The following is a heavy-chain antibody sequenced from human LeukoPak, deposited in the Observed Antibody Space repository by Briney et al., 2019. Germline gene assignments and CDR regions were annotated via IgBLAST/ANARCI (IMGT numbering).Heavy chain of an antibody. D-gene: IGHD3-22*01. J-gene: IGHJ3*02. CDR1: GYIFTDYY. CDR2: INPNSGGT. V-gene: IGHV1/OR15-1*04. Sequence: ASVKVSCKASGYIFTDYYMHGVRQAPGQEVGWMGRINPNSGGTNYAQKFQGRVTMTRDTSISTVYMELSSLRSEDTAVYYCAKGENYDPAFDIWGQGTMVTVSS. CDR3: AKGENYDPAFDI.